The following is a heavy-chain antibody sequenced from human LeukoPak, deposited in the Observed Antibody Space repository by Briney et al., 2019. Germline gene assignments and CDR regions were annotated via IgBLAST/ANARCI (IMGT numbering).Heavy chain of an antibody. V-gene: IGHV4-59*01. J-gene: IGHJ4*02. CDR3: ARDVKFYYDSSGYYRGFDY. CDR1: SGSISSYY. CDR2: IYYGGST. D-gene: IGHD3-22*01. Sequence: NSSETLSLTCRVTSGSISSYYWSWIRQPPGKGLEWIGYIYYGGSTNYNPSLKSRVTISVDTSKNQFSLKLSSVTAADTAVYYCARDVKFYYDSSGYYRGFDYWGQGTLVTVSS.